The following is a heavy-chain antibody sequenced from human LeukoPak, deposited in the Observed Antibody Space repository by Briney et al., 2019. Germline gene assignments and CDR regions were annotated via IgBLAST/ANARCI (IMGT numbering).Heavy chain of an antibody. CDR1: GGSISNYY. D-gene: IGHD4-23*01. Sequence: SETLSLTCAVSGGSISNYYWSWIRQPPGKGLEWIGYIYYSGSTNYNPSLKSRVTISVDTSKNQFSLKLSSVTAADTAVYYCARAGYYGGVDYWGQGTLVTVSS. J-gene: IGHJ4*02. CDR3: ARAGYYGGVDY. CDR2: IYYSGST. V-gene: IGHV4-59*01.